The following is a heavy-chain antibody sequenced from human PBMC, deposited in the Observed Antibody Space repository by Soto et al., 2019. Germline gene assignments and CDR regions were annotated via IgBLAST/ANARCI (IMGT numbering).Heavy chain of an antibody. D-gene: IGHD1-7*01. Sequence: GGSLRRSCAASGFTLSSYGMHWVRQAPGKGLEWVAVISYDGSNKYYADSVKGRFTISRDNSKNTLYLQMNSLRAEDTAVYYCAKALTTDSRTIFDYWGQGTLVTVSS. V-gene: IGHV3-30*18. CDR2: ISYDGSNK. CDR3: AKALTTDSRTIFDY. J-gene: IGHJ4*02. CDR1: GFTLSSYG.